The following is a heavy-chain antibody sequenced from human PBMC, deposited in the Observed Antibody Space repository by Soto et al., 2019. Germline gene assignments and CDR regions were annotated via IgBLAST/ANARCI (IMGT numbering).Heavy chain of an antibody. D-gene: IGHD6-19*01. CDR2: IYPGDSDT. V-gene: IGHV5-51*01. CDR3: AKPARGWYSETDY. CDR1: GYRFTNYW. J-gene: IGHJ4*02. Sequence: PGESLKISCKGSGYRFTNYWIGWVRQMPGKGLEWMGIIYPGDSDTRYSPSFQGRFTISRDNSKNTLYLQMNSLRAEDTAVYYCAKPARGWYSETDYWGQGTLVTVSS.